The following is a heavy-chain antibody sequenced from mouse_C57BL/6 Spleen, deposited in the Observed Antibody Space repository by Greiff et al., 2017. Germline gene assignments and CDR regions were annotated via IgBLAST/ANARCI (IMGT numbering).Heavy chain of an antibody. Sequence: QVQLQQPGAELVKPGASVKLSCKASGYTFTSYWMQWVKQRPGQGLEWIGEIDPSDSYTNYNQKFKGKATLTVDTSSSTAYMQLSGLTSEDSAVYYCARGGSSYWGQGTTLTVSS. V-gene: IGHV1-50*01. CDR1: GYTFTSYW. CDR2: IDPSDSYT. CDR3: ARGGSSY. J-gene: IGHJ2*01.